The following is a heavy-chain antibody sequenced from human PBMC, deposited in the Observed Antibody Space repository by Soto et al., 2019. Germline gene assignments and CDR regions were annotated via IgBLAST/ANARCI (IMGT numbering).Heavy chain of an antibody. D-gene: IGHD1-26*01. CDR3: ARFSSYDNWFEP. J-gene: IGHJ5*02. V-gene: IGHV4-59*01. Sequence: SETLSLTCTVSGGSISSYYWSWIRQPPGKGLEWIGYIYYSGSTNYNPSLERRVTISVDTSKNLFSLKLSSVTAADTAVYYCARFSSYDNWFEPWGQGTLVTVSS. CDR1: GGSISSYY. CDR2: IYYSGST.